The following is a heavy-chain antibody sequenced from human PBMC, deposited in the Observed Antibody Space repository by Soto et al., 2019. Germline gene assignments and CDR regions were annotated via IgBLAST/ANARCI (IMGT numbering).Heavy chain of an antibody. J-gene: IGHJ6*02. CDR1: GFTFSGSA. CDR3: TRQGKRGYGYGSNYYYYYGMDV. Sequence: EVQLVESGGGLVQPGGSLKLSCAASGFTFSGSAMHWVRQASGKGLEWVGRIRSKANSYATAYAASVKGRFTISRDDSKNTAYLQMNSLKTEDTAVYYCTRQGKRGYGYGSNYYYYYGMDVWGQGTTVTVSS. V-gene: IGHV3-73*02. CDR2: IRSKANSYAT. D-gene: IGHD5-18*01.